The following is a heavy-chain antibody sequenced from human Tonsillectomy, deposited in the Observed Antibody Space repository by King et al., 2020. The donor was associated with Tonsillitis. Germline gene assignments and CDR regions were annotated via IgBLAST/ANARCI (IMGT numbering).Heavy chain of an antibody. CDR2: IYYSGNT. CDR1: GGSISNRSYY. Sequence: QLQESGPGLVKPSETLSLTCTVSGGSISNRSYYWGWLRQPPGKGLECIGSIYYSGNTYYNPSLKSRVTISVDTSKNQFSLKLSSVTAADTAVYYCAILIPTSMTEYYFNYWGQGTLVTVSS. V-gene: IGHV4-39*01. CDR3: AILIPTSMTEYYFNY. J-gene: IGHJ4*02.